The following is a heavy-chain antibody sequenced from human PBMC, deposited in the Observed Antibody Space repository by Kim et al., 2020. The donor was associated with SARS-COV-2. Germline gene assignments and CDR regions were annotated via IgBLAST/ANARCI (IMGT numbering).Heavy chain of an antibody. J-gene: IGHJ4*02. CDR1: GFTFSSYG. Sequence: GGSLRLSCAASGFTFSSYGMHWVRQAPGKGLDWVAVISYDGSNKEYADSVKGRFTISRDNSKNTLYLQMNSLRAEDTAVYYCAKDGLMVYPWSPLGWGQGTLVTVSS. D-gene: IGHD2-8*01. V-gene: IGHV3-30*18. CDR3: AKDGLMVYPWSPLG. CDR2: ISYDGSNK.